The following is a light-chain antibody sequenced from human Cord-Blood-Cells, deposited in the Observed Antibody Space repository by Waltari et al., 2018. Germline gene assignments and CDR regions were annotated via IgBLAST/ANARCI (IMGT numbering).Light chain of an antibody. CDR1: QSVSSSY. CDR3: QQYGSSPLT. CDR2: GAS. Sequence: ETVLTQSPGTLSLSPGERATLSCRASQSVSSSYLAWYQQKPGQAPRLLIYGASSMATGIPDRFSGSGSGTDFTLTISRLEAEDFAVYYCQQYGSSPLTFGGGTKVEI. V-gene: IGKV3-20*01. J-gene: IGKJ4*01.